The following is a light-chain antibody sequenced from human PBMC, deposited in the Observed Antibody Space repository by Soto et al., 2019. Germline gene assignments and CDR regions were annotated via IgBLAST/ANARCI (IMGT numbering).Light chain of an antibody. V-gene: IGLV1-40*01. CDR1: SSNIGANYD. CDR3: QSYDSSLSGVV. J-gene: IGLJ2*01. Sequence: QSVLTQPPSVSGAPGQRVTISCTGGSSNIGANYDVHWYQQLPGTAPKLLIYGNRFRPSGVPDRFSGSKSGTSASLAIAGLQAEDEADYYCQSYDSSLSGVVFGGGTKLTVL. CDR2: GNR.